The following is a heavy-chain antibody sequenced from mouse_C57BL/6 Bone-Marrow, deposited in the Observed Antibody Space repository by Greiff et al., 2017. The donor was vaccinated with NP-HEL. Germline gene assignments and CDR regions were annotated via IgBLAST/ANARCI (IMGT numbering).Heavy chain of an antibody. D-gene: IGHD1-1*01. CDR3: AKNGATVVDPHWYVDV. Sequence: VQLQESGPGLVQPSQSLSITCTVSGFSLTSYGVHWVRQSPGKGLEWLGVIWRGGSTDYNAAFMSRLSITKDNSKSQVFFKMNSLQADDTAIYYCAKNGATVVDPHWYVDVWGTGTTVTVSS. CDR1: GFSLTSYG. V-gene: IGHV2-5*01. J-gene: IGHJ1*03. CDR2: IWRGGST.